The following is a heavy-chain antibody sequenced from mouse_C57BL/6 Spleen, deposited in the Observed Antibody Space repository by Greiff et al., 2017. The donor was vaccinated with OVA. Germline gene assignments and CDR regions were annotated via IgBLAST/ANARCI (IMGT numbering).Heavy chain of an antibody. J-gene: IGHJ2*01. V-gene: IGHV7-3*01. CDR3: ARGYGWGDFDY. D-gene: IGHD1-1*01. CDR1: GFTFTDYY. Sequence: EVKLVESGGGLVQPGGSLSLSCAASGFTFTDYYMSWVRQPPGKALEWLGFIRNKANGYTTEYSASVKGRFTISRDNSQSILYLQMNALRAEDSATYYCARGYGWGDFDYWGQGTTLTVSS. CDR2: IRNKANGYTT.